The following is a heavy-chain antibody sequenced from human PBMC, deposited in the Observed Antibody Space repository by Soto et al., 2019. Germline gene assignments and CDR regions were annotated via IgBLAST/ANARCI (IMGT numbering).Heavy chain of an antibody. D-gene: IGHD5-18*01. Sequence: ASVKVSCKASGYTFNIYGFTWVRQAPGQGLEWMGWINSYNSNTDCPQKFQGRVTMTTDTSTNTAYMELRSLRSDDTAVYYCARATPAGYGYTTSDYWGQGTLVTVSS. CDR3: ARATPAGYGYTTSDY. CDR2: INSYNSNT. J-gene: IGHJ4*02. V-gene: IGHV1-18*01. CDR1: GYTFNIYG.